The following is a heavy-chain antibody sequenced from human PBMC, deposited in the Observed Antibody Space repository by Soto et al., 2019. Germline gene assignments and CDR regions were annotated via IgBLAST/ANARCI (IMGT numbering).Heavy chain of an antibody. J-gene: IGHJ3*02. D-gene: IGHD3-10*01. Sequence: SETLCLTCTVSGGSISNSYWSGIRQSPEKGLEWIGYIYSSGSTNYNPSLNSRVTISVDRSKNQFSLKLSSVTAADTAVYYCARGIDYGSGNYDAFDIWRQGTMVTAS. V-gene: IGHV4-59*12. CDR2: IYSSGST. CDR1: GGSISNSY. CDR3: ARGIDYGSGNYDAFDI.